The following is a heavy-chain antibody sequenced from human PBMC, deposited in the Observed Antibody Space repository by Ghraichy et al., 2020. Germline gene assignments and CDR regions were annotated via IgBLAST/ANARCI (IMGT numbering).Heavy chain of an antibody. D-gene: IGHD2-15*01. CDR1: GFTFSSYW. J-gene: IGHJ2*01. CDR3: ARAATHWYFDL. Sequence: LSLTCAASGFTFSSYWMHWVRQAPGKGLVWVSRINSDGSSTSYADSVKDRFTISRDNAKNTLYLQMNSLRAEDTAVYYCARAATHWYFDLWGRGTLVTVSS. CDR2: INSDGSST. V-gene: IGHV3-74*01.